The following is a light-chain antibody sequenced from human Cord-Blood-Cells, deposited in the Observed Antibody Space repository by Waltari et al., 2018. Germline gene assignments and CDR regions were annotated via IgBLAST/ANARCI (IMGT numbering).Light chain of an antibody. CDR1: QGISNS. CDR3: QQYYSTPWT. CDR2: AAS. Sequence: DIQMTQSPSSMSASVGDRVTITCRASQGISNSLAWYQQKPGKAPKLLLYAASRLESGVPSRFSGSGSGTDYTLTISSLQPEDFATYYCQQYYSTPWTFGQGAKVEIK. J-gene: IGKJ1*01. V-gene: IGKV1-NL1*01.